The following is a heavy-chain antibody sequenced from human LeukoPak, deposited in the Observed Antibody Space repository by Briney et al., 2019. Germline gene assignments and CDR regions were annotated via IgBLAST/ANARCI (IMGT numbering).Heavy chain of an antibody. D-gene: IGHD5-24*01. J-gene: IGHJ4*02. V-gene: IGHV3-74*01. CDR3: VRDGDDFNFDY. Sequence: GGSVRLSRAASGFTFRSYWMHWVRHAPGRGLEGVSRVIREGGFTKYAASVKGGFTISRDNAKNTLYLQMSSLRAEDTAVYFCVRDGDDFNFDYWGQGSLVTVSS. CDR2: VIREGGFT. CDR1: GFTFRSYW.